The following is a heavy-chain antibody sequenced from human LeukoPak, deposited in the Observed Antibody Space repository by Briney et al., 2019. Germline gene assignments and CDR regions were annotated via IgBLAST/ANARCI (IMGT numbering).Heavy chain of an antibody. CDR1: GFTVSSNY. V-gene: IGHV3-53*01. J-gene: IGHJ4*02. D-gene: IGHD3-22*01. Sequence: GGSLRLSCAASGFTVSSNYMSWVRQAPGKGLEWVSVIYSGGSTYYADSVKGRFTISRDNSKNTLYLQMNSLRAEDTAVYYCARGQHYYDSSGLFDYWGQGTLVTVSS. CDR3: ARGQHYYDSSGLFDY. CDR2: IYSGGST.